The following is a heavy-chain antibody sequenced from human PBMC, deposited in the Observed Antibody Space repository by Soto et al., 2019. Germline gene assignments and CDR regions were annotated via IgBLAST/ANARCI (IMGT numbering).Heavy chain of an antibody. Sequence: SETLSLTYTVSGGSISSSSYYWGWIRHPPGKGLEWIGSIYYSGSTYYNPSLKSRVTISVDTSKNQFSLKLTSVTAADTAVYYCARDKITGLFDYWGQGTLVTVSS. V-gene: IGHV4-39*02. CDR1: GGSISSSSYY. CDR3: ARDKITGLFDY. J-gene: IGHJ4*02. CDR2: IYYSGST. D-gene: IGHD2-8*02.